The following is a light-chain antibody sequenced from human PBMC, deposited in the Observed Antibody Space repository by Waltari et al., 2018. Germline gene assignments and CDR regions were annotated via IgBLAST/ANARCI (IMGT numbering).Light chain of an antibody. J-gene: IGKJ4*01. CDR1: PSVSSY. CDR3: QQRSNWPRLT. V-gene: IGKV3-11*01. CDR2: DAS. Sequence: EIVMTQSPATLSVSPGERATLSCRASPSVSSYLAWYQQKPGQAPRPLIYDASNRATGIPARFSGSGSGTDFTLTISSLEPEDFAVYYCQQRSNWPRLTFGGGTKVEIK.